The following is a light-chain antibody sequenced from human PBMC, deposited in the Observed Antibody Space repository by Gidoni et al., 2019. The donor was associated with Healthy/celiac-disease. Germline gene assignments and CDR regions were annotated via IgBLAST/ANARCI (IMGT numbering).Light chain of an antibody. Sequence: DIVLTPSPGTLSLSPGERATLSFRASHSVSSSYLAWYQQKPGQAPRLLIYGASSRDTGIPDRFSGSGSGTDFTITISRLEPEDFAVYYCQQYGSSLLLTFGGGTKVEIK. CDR3: QQYGSSLLLT. V-gene: IGKV3-20*01. J-gene: IGKJ4*01. CDR2: GAS. CDR1: HSVSSSY.